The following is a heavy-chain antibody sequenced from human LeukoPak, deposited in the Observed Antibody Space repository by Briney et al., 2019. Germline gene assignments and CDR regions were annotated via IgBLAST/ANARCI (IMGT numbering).Heavy chain of an antibody. J-gene: IGHJ4*02. D-gene: IGHD3-22*01. V-gene: IGHV4-31*03. CDR2: IYYSGST. CDR3: ARVSYYDSSGYYYYY. CDR1: GASISSGGYY. Sequence: SQTLSLTCPLSGASISSGGYYWSWIRQHPGKGLEWIGYIYYSGSTYYIPSLKTRVTISVATSKNQCSRKLSSVTAADTAVYYCARVSYYDSSGYYYYYWGQGTLVTVSS.